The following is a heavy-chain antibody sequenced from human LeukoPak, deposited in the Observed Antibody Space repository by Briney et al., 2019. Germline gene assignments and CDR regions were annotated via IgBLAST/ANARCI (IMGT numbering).Heavy chain of an antibody. J-gene: IGHJ4*02. CDR3: ARNSHYYDSSGFNY. Sequence: SETLSLTCTVSSGSISNYYWSWIRQSAGKGLEWIGRISSSGSTNYNPSLKSRVTMSVDTSKNRFSLNLTSVTAADTAVYYCARNSHYYDSSGFNYWGQGSLVTVSS. D-gene: IGHD3-22*01. CDR2: ISSSGST. CDR1: SGSISNYY. V-gene: IGHV4-4*07.